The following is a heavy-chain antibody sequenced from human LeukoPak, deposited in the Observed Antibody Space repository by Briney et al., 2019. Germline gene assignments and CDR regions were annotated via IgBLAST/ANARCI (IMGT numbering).Heavy chain of an antibody. CDR2: ISGSGGNT. CDR3: AKGLYSSSYPYYFDY. Sequence: GGSLRLSCAASGLTLSSYAMSWVRQAPGEGLEWVSAISGSGGNTYYTDSVKGRFTISRDNSKNTLYLQMNSLRPEDTAVYYCAKGLYSSSYPYYFDYWGQGTLVTVSS. J-gene: IGHJ4*02. CDR1: GLTLSSYA. D-gene: IGHD3-22*01. V-gene: IGHV3-23*01.